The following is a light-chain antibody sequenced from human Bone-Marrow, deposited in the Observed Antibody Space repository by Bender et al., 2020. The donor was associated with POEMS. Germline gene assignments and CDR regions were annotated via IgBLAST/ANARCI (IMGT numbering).Light chain of an antibody. J-gene: IGLJ2*01. V-gene: IGLV4-69*01. CDR3: QSSASSGNYKI. CDR1: SEHSRYA. CDR2: VYSDGTH. Sequence: QLVLTQSPSASASLGASVKLTCTLSSEHSRYAIAWHQQQPEKGPRYLMKVYSDGTHYKGDGIPDRFSGSSSGTTVTLTISGVQAEDEADYYCQSSASSGNYKIFGGGTRLTVL.